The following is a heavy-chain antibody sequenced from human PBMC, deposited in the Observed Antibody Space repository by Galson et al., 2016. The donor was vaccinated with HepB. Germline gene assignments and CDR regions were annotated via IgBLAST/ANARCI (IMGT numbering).Heavy chain of an antibody. CDR1: GDSVGSGRFS. J-gene: IGHJ5*02. Sequence: SETLSLTCTVSGDSVGSGRFSWSWIRQSPGKGLEYIGYINYSGTTNYNASLKSRFTISVDTSTNQFSLKVYSVTPADTAVYYCARAFVSSSWYIPFDWFDPWGQGALVTVSS. CDR2: INYSGTT. D-gene: IGHD6-13*01. CDR3: ARAFVSSSWYIPFDWFDP. V-gene: IGHV4-61*01.